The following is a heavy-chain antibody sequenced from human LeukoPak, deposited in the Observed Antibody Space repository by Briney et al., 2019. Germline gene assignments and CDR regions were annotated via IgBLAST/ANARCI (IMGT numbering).Heavy chain of an antibody. Sequence: GASVKVSCKVSGYTLTELPMHWVRQAPGQGLEWMGWISAYNGNTNYTQKLQGRVTMTTDTSTSTAYMELRSLRSDDTAVYYCARGIVVVPAATDFDYWGQGTLVTVSS. J-gene: IGHJ4*02. V-gene: IGHV1-18*01. CDR3: ARGIVVVPAATDFDY. CDR2: ISAYNGNT. D-gene: IGHD2-2*01. CDR1: GYTLTELP.